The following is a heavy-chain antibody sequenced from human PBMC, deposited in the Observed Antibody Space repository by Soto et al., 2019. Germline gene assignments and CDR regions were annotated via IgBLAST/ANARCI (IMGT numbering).Heavy chain of an antibody. CDR1: GGSISSGDYY. J-gene: IGHJ6*02. D-gene: IGHD3-22*01. V-gene: IGHV4-30-4*01. Sequence: QVQLQESGPGLVKPSQTLSLTCTVSGGSISSGDYYWSWIRQPPGKGLEWIGYIYYSGSTYYNPSLTSRGTLTVDTSKNQFSLKLSSVTAADTAVYYCARAPTSGYYDYYYYGMDVWGQGTTVTVSS. CDR2: IYYSGST. CDR3: ARAPTSGYYDYYYYGMDV.